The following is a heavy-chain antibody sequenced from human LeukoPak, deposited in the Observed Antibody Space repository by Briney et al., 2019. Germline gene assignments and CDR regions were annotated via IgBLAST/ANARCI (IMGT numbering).Heavy chain of an antibody. CDR2: IYYSGST. J-gene: IGHJ6*02. CDR1: GGSISSGDYY. D-gene: IGHD3-3*01. V-gene: IGHV4-30-4*01. CDR3: ARDRNLDYDFWSGYYGYYYYYGMDV. Sequence: SQTPSLTCTVSGGSISSGDYYWSWIRQPPGKGLEWIGYIYYSGSTYYNPSLKSRVTISVDTSKNQFSLKLSSVTAADTAVYYCARDRNLDYDFWSGYYGYYYYYGMDVWGQGTTVTVSS.